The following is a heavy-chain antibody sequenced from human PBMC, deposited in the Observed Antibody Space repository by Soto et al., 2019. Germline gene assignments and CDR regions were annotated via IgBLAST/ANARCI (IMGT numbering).Heavy chain of an antibody. V-gene: IGHV3-23*01. Sequence: EVQLLESEGGLVQPGGSLRLSCAASGFTFSSYAMSWVRQAPGKGLEWVSAISGRSGSTYYADSVKGRFTISRDNAKNTLSLQMNSLRAEDTALYYCAKADGTWYWVTFDYWVLGTLVTVSS. J-gene: IGHJ4*02. D-gene: IGHD6-13*01. CDR3: AKADGTWYWVTFDY. CDR1: GFTFSSYA. CDR2: ISGRSGST.